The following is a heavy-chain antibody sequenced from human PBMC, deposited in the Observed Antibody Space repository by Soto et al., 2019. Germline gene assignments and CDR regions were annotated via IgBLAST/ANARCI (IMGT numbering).Heavy chain of an antibody. V-gene: IGHV3-23*01. Sequence: HPGGSLRLSCAASGFTFSNYAMSWVRQAPGKGLEWVSAIGGSGDWTYYADSVKGRFTISRGNSKNTLSLQMNSLRAEDTALYYCAKHNRGYYYDYWGQGTLVTVAS. D-gene: IGHD3-22*01. CDR3: AKHNRGYYYDY. CDR1: GFTFSNYA. CDR2: IGGSGDWT. J-gene: IGHJ4*02.